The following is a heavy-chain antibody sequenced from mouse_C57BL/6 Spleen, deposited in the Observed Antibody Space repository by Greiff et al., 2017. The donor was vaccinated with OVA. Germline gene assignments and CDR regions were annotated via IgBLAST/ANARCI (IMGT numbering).Heavy chain of an antibody. CDR1: GYTFTSYW. D-gene: IGHD2-12*01. V-gene: IGHV1-53*01. Sequence: QVQLQQPGTELVKPGASVKLSCKASGYTFTSYWMHWVKQRPGQGLEWIGNINPSNGGTNYNEKFKSKATLTVDKSSRTAYMQLSSLTSENSAVYYGDLCDSSYERWFDVWGTGTTVTVSS. CDR2: INPSNGGT. J-gene: IGHJ1*03. CDR3: DLCDSSYERWFDV.